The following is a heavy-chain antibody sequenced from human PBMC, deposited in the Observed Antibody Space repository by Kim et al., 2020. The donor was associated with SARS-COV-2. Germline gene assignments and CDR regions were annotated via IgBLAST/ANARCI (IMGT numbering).Heavy chain of an antibody. D-gene: IGHD3-10*01. V-gene: IGHV3-23*01. CDR3: AKDDRYGSGLVAASYYYYGMDV. CDR2: ISGSGGST. CDR1: GFTFSSYA. Sequence: GGSLRLYCAASGFTFSSYAMSWVRQAPGKGLEWVSAISGSGGSTYYADSVKGRFTISRDNSKNTLYLQMNSLRAEDTAVYYCAKDDRYGSGLVAASYYYYGMDVWGQGTTVPVSS. J-gene: IGHJ6*02.